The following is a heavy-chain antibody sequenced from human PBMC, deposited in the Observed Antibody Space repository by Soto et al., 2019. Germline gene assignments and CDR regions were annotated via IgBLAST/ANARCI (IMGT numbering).Heavy chain of an antibody. J-gene: IGHJ4*02. D-gene: IGHD3-22*01. CDR1: GFSFSSYA. Sequence: LRLSCAASGFSFSSYAMSWVRQAPGKGLEWVSAISGSGGSTYYADSVKGRFTISRDNSKNTLYLQMNSLRAEDTAVYYCANLDSSGYFDYWGQGTLVTVSS. V-gene: IGHV3-23*01. CDR3: ANLDSSGYFDY. CDR2: ISGSGGST.